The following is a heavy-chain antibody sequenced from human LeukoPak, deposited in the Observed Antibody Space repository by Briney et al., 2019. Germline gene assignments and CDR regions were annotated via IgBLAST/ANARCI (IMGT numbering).Heavy chain of an antibody. D-gene: IGHD4/OR15-4a*01. Sequence: GGSVRLSCAASGFTFSSYAMSWVRQAPGKGLEWVSFIYSGGSTHYSDSVKGRFTISRDNSKNTLYLQMNSLRAEDTAVYYCARRAGAYSHPYDYWGQGTLVTVSS. V-gene: IGHV3-53*01. CDR3: ARRAGAYSHPYDY. CDR2: IYSGGST. CDR1: GFTFSSYA. J-gene: IGHJ4*02.